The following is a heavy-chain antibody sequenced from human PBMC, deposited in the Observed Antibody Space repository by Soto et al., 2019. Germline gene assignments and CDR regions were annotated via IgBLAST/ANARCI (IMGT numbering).Heavy chain of an antibody. CDR1: GGSISSGDYY. CDR2: IYYSGSP. D-gene: IGHD3-10*01. V-gene: IGHV4-30-4*01. J-gene: IGHJ4*02. Sequence: QVQLQESGPGLVKPSQTLSLTCTVSGGSISSGDYYWSWIRQPPGKGLEWIGYIYYSGSPYYNPSLKSRVTISVDTSKNQFSLKLSSVTAADTAVYYCARAGGYYYGSGSLDYWGQGTLVTVSS. CDR3: ARAGGYYYGSGSLDY.